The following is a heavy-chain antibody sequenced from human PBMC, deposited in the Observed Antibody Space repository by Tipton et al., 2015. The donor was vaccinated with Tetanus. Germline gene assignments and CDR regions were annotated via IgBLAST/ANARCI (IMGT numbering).Heavy chain of an antibody. V-gene: IGHV4-61*08. CDR1: GASISSGGYY. CDR3: AGVTAQRTELYFDH. J-gene: IGHJ4*02. CDR2: IYYSGST. D-gene: IGHD6-13*01. Sequence: TLSLTCSVSGASISSGGYYWTWIRQHPGKGLEWIGYIYYSGSTNYNPSLKSRVTISVDTSKNQISLQLTSVTAADTAVYFCAGVTAQRTELYFDHWGQGTLVTVSS.